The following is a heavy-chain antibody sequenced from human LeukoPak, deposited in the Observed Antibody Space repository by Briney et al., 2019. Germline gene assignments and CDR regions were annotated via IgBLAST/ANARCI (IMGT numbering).Heavy chain of an antibody. CDR1: GFTVSSNY. Sequence: PGGSLRLSCAASGFTVSSNYMSWVRQAPGKGLEWVSGINWNGGSTGYADSVKGRFTISRDNAKKSVYLKMNSLRGEDTALYYCARDYCGGVCYPFDYWGQGTLVTVSS. J-gene: IGHJ4*02. V-gene: IGHV3-20*04. D-gene: IGHD2-21*02. CDR3: ARDYCGGVCYPFDY. CDR2: INWNGGST.